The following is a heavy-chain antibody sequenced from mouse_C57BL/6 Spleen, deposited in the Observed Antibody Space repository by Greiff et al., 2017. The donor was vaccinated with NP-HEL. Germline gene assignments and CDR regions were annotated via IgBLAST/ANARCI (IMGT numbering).Heavy chain of an antibody. CDR1: GFTFSSYA. V-gene: IGHV5-4*03. J-gene: IGHJ1*03. Sequence: EVKLMESGGGLVKPGGSLKLSCAASGFTFSSYAMSWVRQTPEKSLEWVATISDGGSYTYYPDNVKGRFTISRDNAKNNLYLQMRHLKSEDTAMYYCARADNYGSSYWYFDVWGTGTTVTVAS. CDR3: ARADNYGSSYWYFDV. CDR2: ISDGGSYT. D-gene: IGHD1-1*01.